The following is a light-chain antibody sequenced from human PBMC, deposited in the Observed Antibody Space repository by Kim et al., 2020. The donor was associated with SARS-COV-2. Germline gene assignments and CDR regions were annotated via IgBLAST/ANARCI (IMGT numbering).Light chain of an antibody. CDR1: QSISSW. CDR2: KAS. V-gene: IGKV1-5*03. J-gene: IGKJ2*03. Sequence: DIQMTQSPSTLSASVGDRVTITCRASQSISSWLAWYQQKPGKAPKVLIYKASSLESGVPSRFSGSGSGTEFTLTISSLQPDDFATYYCQQYKRWYSFGQGTKLEI. CDR3: QQYKRWYS.